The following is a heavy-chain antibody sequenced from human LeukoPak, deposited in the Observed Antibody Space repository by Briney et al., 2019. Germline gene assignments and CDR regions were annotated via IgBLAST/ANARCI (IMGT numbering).Heavy chain of an antibody. V-gene: IGHV3-64D*08. D-gene: IGHD3-22*01. CDR1: GFTFSSSW. CDR3: GLAAYYYDSSGSDDAFDI. J-gene: IGHJ3*02. CDR2: ISSNGGST. Sequence: GGSLRLSCAASGFTFSSSWMYWVRQAQGKGLEYVSAISSNGGSTYYADSVKGRCTISRDNSKNTLYLQMSSLRAEDTAVYYCGLAAYYYDSSGSDDAFDIWGQGTMVIVSS.